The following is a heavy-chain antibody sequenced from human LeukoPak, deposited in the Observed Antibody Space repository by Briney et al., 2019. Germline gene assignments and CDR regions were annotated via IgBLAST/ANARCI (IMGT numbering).Heavy chain of an antibody. J-gene: IGHJ3*01. CDR2: INGGGDAT. CDR1: GFTFNNNA. CDR3: ARCTASCYANAFDV. Sequence: PGGSLRLSCATSGFTFNNNAMSWVRQAPGKGLEWVSAINGGGDATEYADSVKGRFTISRDNSKNTPYLQMNSLRPDDTAVYYCARCTASCYANAFDVWGQGILLTVSS. V-gene: IGHV3-23*01. D-gene: IGHD2-2*01.